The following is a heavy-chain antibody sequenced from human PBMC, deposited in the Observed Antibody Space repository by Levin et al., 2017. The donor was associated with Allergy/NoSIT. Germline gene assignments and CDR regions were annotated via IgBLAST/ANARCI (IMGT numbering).Heavy chain of an antibody. CDR3: ARWATVVTGWFDP. CDR1: GGSISSYY. CDR2: IYYSGST. J-gene: IGHJ5*02. Sequence: SQTLSLTCTVSGGSISSYYWSWIRQPPGKGLEWIGYIYYSGSTNYNPSLKSRVTISVDTSKNQFSLKLSSVTAADTAVYYCARWATVVTGWFDPWGQGTLVTVSS. D-gene: IGHD4-23*01. V-gene: IGHV4-59*01.